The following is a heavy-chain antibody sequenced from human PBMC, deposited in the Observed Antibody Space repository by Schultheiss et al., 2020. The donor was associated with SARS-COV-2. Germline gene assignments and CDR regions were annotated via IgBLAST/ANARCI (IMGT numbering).Heavy chain of an antibody. D-gene: IGHD1-26*01. CDR1: GYTFTGYY. V-gene: IGHV1-2*06. Sequence: ASVKVSCKASGYTFTGYYMHWVRQAPGQGLEWMGRINPNSGGTNYAQKFQGRVTMTRDTSISTAYMELSRLRSDDTALYYCARYTPTWEYFDSWGQGTLVTVSS. CDR3: ARYTPTWEYFDS. CDR2: INPNSGGT. J-gene: IGHJ4*02.